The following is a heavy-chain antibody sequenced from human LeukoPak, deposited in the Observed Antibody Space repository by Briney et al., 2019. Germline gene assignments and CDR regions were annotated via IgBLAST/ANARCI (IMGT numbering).Heavy chain of an antibody. CDR2: INPNSGGT. CDR1: GYTFTGYY. CDR3: ARDGTKLPWFGELRITRYYFYYMDV. D-gene: IGHD3-10*01. J-gene: IGHJ6*03. Sequence: GASVKVSCKASGYTFTGYYMHWVRQAPGQGLEWMGWINPNSGGTNYAQKVQGRVTMTTDTSTSTAYMELRSLRSDDTAVYYCARDGTKLPWFGELRITRYYFYYMDVWGKGTTVTISS. V-gene: IGHV1-2*02.